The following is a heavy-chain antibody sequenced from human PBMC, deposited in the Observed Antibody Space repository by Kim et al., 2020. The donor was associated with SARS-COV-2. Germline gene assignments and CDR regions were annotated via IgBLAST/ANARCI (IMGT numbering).Heavy chain of an antibody. J-gene: IGHJ4*02. V-gene: IGHV3-9*01. D-gene: IGHD3-22*01. Sequence: VYADPVKGRFTISRDHAKNSLYLEMNSLRAEDTALYYCVNWKYSSSPPGGYWGQGTLVTVSS. CDR3: VNWKYSSSPPGGY.